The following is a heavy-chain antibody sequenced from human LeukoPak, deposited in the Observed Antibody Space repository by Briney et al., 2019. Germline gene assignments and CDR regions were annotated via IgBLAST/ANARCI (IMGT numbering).Heavy chain of an antibody. CDR2: ISSSSITI. CDR1: GFTFSSYN. CDR3: ARDRGGSYSAIDY. Sequence: GGSLRLSCAASGFTFSSYNLNWVRQAPGKGLEWVSFISSSSITIYYADSVNGRFTISRDNAEKSLYLQMNSLRAEYTAVYYCARDRGGSYSAIDYWGQGTLVTVSS. V-gene: IGHV3-48*04. J-gene: IGHJ4*02. D-gene: IGHD2-15*01.